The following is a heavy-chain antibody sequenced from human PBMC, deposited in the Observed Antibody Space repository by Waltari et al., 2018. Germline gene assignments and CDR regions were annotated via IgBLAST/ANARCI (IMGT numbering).Heavy chain of an antibody. CDR1: GGTFSSYA. CDR3: ARQRDSGSYYAADAFDI. Sequence: QVQLVQSGAEVKKSGSSVKVSCKASGGTFSSYALSWVRQAPGQGLEWMGGIIPIFGAGNYAQKFQGRVTITADEPTSTAYMELSSLRPEDTAVYYCARQRDSGSYYAADAFDIWGQGTMVTVSS. V-gene: IGHV1-69*12. CDR2: IIPIFGAG. D-gene: IGHD1-26*01. J-gene: IGHJ3*02.